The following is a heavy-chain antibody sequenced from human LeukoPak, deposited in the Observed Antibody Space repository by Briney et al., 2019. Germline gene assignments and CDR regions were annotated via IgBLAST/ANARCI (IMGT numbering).Heavy chain of an antibody. CDR3: ARDKYSSGWYGGFDI. CDR1: GFTFSLYW. Sequence: GGSLRLSCAASGFTFSLYWMTWVRQSPGKGLEWVADINPDGSQKYSVDSVKGRFTISRDNAKNSLYLQMNSLRAEDTAVYYCARDKYSSGWYGGFDIWGQGTMVTVSS. D-gene: IGHD6-19*01. V-gene: IGHV3-7*01. CDR2: INPDGSQK. J-gene: IGHJ3*02.